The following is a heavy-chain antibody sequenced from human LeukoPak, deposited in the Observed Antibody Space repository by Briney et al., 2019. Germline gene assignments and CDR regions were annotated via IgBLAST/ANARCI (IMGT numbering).Heavy chain of an antibody. J-gene: IGHJ4*02. CDR1: GFTFSSYH. D-gene: IGHD6-13*01. V-gene: IGHV3-21*01. Sequence: GGSLRLSCEVSGFTFSSYHMNWVRQAPGKGLEWVSSIGSSGSYIYYADSLTGRFTISRDNAKNSLYLQMNSLRAEDTAVYYCARYSSSWADFDYWGQGTLVTVSS. CDR2: IGSSGSYI. CDR3: ARYSSSWADFDY.